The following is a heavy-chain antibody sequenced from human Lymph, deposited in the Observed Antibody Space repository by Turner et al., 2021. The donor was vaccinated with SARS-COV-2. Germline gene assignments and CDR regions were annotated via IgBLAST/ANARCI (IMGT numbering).Heavy chain of an antibody. CDR3: ARDNPHDAFDI. CDR1: GFNVSGNY. J-gene: IGHJ3*02. Sequence: EVLLVETGGGLLQPGGSLRLSCAASGFNVSGNYMSWVRQAPGKGLEWVSVIYSGGSTFYADSVRGRFTISRDNSKNTLYLQMNSLRAEDTAVYYCARDNPHDAFDIWGQGTMVTVSS. CDR2: IYSGGST. V-gene: IGHV3-53*02.